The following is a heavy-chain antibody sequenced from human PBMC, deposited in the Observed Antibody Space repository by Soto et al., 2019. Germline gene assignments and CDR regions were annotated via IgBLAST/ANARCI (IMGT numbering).Heavy chain of an antibody. J-gene: IGHJ5*02. CDR2: IYYSGNT. CDR3: AGLTVLLHWFDP. D-gene: IGHD3-10*01. CDR1: GGSISSSSYY. V-gene: IGHV4-39*01. Sequence: QLQLQESGPGLVKPSETLSLTCTVSGGSISSSSYYWGWIRQPPGKGLEWIGSIYYSGNTYYNPSLKSRVTISVDTSKNQFSLKLSSVTAADTAVYYCAGLTVLLHWFDPWGQGTLVTVSS.